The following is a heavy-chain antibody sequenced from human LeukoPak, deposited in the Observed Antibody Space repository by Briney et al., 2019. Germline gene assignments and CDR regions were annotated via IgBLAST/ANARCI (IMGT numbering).Heavy chain of an antibody. D-gene: IGHD5-12*01. CDR2: INTNTGNP. CDR1: GHTFTSNA. J-gene: IGHJ4*02. V-gene: IGHV7-4-1*02. Sequence: GASVKVSCKASGHTFTSNAMNWVRQAPGQGLEWMGWINTNTGNPTYAQGFTGRFVFSLDTSVSTAYLQISSLKAEDTAVYYCARIPALPIDIVATAVAFDYWGQGTLVTVSS. CDR3: ARIPALPIDIVATAVAFDY.